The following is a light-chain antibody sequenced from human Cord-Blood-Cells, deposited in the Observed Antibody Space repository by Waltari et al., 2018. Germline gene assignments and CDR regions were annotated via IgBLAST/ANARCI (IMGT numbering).Light chain of an antibody. CDR2: DAS. CDR3: QQRSNWPPVFT. CDR1: QSVSSY. V-gene: IGKV3-11*01. J-gene: IGKJ3*01. Sequence: EIVLTQSPATLSLSPVERATLSCRASQSVSSYLAWYQQKPGQAPRLLICDASNMATGIPARFSGSGSGTDFTLTISSLELEDFAVYDCQQRSNWPPVFTFGPGTKVDIK.